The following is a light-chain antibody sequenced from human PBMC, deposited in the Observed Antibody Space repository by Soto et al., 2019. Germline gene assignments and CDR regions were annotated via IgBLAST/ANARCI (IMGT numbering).Light chain of an antibody. CDR1: QSVSSSY. V-gene: IGKV3-20*01. CDR2: GAS. CDR3: QQYGSSPGIT. Sequence: EIVLTQSPGTLSLSPGERATLSCRASQSVSSSYLAWYQQKPGQAPRLLIYGASSRATGIPDRFSGSGSGTDFTLNISRLEPEDFAVYYCQQYGSSPGITLGPGTKVDIK. J-gene: IGKJ3*01.